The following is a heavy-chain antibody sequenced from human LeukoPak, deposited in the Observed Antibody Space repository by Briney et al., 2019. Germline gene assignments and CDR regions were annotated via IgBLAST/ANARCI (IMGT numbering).Heavy chain of an antibody. Sequence: SETLSLTCTVSGGSISSSSYYWGWIRQPPGKGLEWIGSIYYSGSTYYNPSLKSRVTISVDTSKNQFSLKLSSLTAADTAVYYCARGIAAAGTSVFDYWGQGTLVTVSS. CDR2: IYYSGST. D-gene: IGHD6-13*01. J-gene: IGHJ4*02. V-gene: IGHV4-39*01. CDR3: ARGIAAAGTSVFDY. CDR1: GGSISSSSYY.